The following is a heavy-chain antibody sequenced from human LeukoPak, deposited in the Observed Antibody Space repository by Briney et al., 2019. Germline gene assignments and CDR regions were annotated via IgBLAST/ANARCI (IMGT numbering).Heavy chain of an antibody. J-gene: IGHJ4*02. CDR1: GFTFSSYS. CDR2: ISSSSTYI. Sequence: GGSLRLSCAASGFTFSSYSMNWVRQAPGKGLEWVSSISSSSTYIYYADSVKGRFTVSRDNAKNSLYLQMNSLRAEDTAVYFCASQYTSSRIFDDWGQGTPVTVSS. CDR3: ASQYTSSRIFDD. V-gene: IGHV3-21*01. D-gene: IGHD6-13*01.